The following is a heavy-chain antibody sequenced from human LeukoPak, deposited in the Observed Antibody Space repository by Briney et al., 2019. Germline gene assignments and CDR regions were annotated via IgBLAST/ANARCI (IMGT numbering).Heavy chain of an antibody. J-gene: IGHJ6*02. CDR1: GGSISSYY. Sequence: SETLSLTCTVSGGSISSYYWSWIRQPPGKGLEWIGYIYYSGSTNYNPSLKSRVTISVDTSKNQFSLKLSSVTAADTAVYYCARQYYYGVDVWGQGTTVTVSS. CDR3: ARQYYYGVDV. V-gene: IGHV4-59*01. CDR2: IYYSGST.